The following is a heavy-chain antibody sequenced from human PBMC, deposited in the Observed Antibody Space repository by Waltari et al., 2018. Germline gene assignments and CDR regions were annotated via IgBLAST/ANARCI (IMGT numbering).Heavy chain of an antibody. CDR2: ISSSSSYI. Sequence: EVQLVESGGGLVKPGGSLRLSCAASGFTFSSYSMNWVRQAPGKGLELVSSISSSSSYIYYADSVKGRFTISRDNAKNSLYLQMNSLRAEDTAVYYCARADSSGGFDYWGQGTLVTVSS. CDR1: GFTFSSYS. V-gene: IGHV3-21*01. CDR3: ARADSSGGFDY. D-gene: IGHD6-19*01. J-gene: IGHJ4*02.